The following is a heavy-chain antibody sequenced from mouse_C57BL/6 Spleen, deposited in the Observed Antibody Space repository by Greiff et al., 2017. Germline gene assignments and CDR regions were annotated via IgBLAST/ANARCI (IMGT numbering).Heavy chain of an antibody. J-gene: IGHJ3*01. CDR3: AREGGITTSG. CDR1: GYAFSSSW. Sequence: VQLQQSGPELVKPGASVQISCKASGYAFSSSWMNWVKQRPGKGLEWIGRIYPGAGDTNYNGKFKGKATLTADKSSSTAYMQLSSLTSEDSAVYFCAREGGITTSGWGQGTLVTVSA. CDR2: IYPGAGDT. D-gene: IGHD1-2*01. V-gene: IGHV1-82*01.